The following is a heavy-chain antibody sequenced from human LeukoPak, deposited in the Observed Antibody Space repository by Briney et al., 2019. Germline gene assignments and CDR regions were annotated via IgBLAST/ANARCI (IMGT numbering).Heavy chain of an antibody. CDR1: GYTFTNYG. V-gene: IGHV1-18*01. D-gene: IGHD2-2*01. CDR2: ISAYNGNT. Sequence: ASVKVSCKASGYTFTNYGITWVRQAPGQGLEWMGCISAYNGNTRYAQKFQGRVTMTTDTSTSTAYPELRSLRSDDTAIYCCARDYSHYCSSTSCSFYFDYWGQGTLVTVSS. CDR3: ARDYSHYCSSTSCSFYFDY. J-gene: IGHJ4*02.